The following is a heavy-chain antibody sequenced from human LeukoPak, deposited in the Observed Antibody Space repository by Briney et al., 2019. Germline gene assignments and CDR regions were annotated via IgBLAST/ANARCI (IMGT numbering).Heavy chain of an antibody. D-gene: IGHD3-10*01. Sequence: GGSLRLSCAASGFTFSSYWMSWVRQAPGKGMEWVANIKQDGSEKYYVDSVKGRFTISRDNAKNSLYLQMNSLRAEDTAVYYCARDALWFGDLNWFDPWGQGTLVTVSS. CDR3: ARDALWFGDLNWFDP. J-gene: IGHJ5*02. V-gene: IGHV3-7*01. CDR2: IKQDGSEK. CDR1: GFTFSSYW.